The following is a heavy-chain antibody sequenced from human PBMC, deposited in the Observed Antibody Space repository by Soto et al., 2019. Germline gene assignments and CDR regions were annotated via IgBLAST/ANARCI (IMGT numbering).Heavy chain of an antibody. CDR2: IWYDGSNK. J-gene: IGHJ4*02. Sequence: QVQLVESGGGVVQPGRSLRLSCAASGFTFSSYGMHWVRQAPGKGLEWVAVIWYDGSNKYYADSVKGRFTISRDNSKNTLYLQMNSLRAEDTAVYYCARDRGRYCGGDCYYFDYWGQGTLVTVSS. CDR1: GFTFSSYG. D-gene: IGHD2-21*02. CDR3: ARDRGRYCGGDCYYFDY. V-gene: IGHV3-33*01.